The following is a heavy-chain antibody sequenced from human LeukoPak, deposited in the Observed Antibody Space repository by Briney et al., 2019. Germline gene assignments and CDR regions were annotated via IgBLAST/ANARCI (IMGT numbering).Heavy chain of an antibody. Sequence: ASVKVSCKASGYTFTSYYMHWVRQAPGQGLEWMGIINPTTGDITYAQKFQGRVTMTRDMSTSTVYMDLSSLRSEDTAVYYCARYRFSSVWQGGWHAFDIWGQGTLVTVSS. CDR2: INPTTGDI. CDR1: GYTFTSYY. V-gene: IGHV1-46*01. CDR3: ARYRFSSVWQGGWHAFDI. D-gene: IGHD6-25*01. J-gene: IGHJ3*02.